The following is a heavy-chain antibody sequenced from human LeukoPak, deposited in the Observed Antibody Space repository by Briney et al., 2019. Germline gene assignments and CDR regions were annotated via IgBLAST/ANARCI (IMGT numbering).Heavy chain of an antibody. V-gene: IGHV4-34*01. J-gene: IGHJ4*02. CDR2: INHSGST. D-gene: IGHD2-2*01. CDR1: GGSLSGYF. Sequence: SETPSLTRAVHGGSLSGYFWRWIPHPPGEGAGGIGEINHSGSTNYNPSLKSRVTISVDTSKNQFSLKLSSVTAADTAVYYCARATYCSSTSCYLDYWGQGTLVTVSS. CDR3: ARATYCSSTSCYLDY.